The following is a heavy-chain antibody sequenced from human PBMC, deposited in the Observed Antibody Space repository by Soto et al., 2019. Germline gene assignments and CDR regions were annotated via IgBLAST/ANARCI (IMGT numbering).Heavy chain of an antibody. CDR3: ARGLRYYYYYMDV. V-gene: IGHV3-53*04. CDR1: GFTVSSNY. Sequence: GGSLRLSCAASGFTVSSNYMSWVRQAPGKGLEWVSVIYSGGSTYYADSVKGRFTISRHNSKNTLYLQMNSLRAEDTAVHYCARGLRYYYYYMDVWGKGTTVTVSS. D-gene: IGHD5-12*01. J-gene: IGHJ6*03. CDR2: IYSGGST.